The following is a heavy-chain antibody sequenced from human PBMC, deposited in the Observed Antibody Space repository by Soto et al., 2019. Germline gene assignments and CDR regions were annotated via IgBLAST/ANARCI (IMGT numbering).Heavy chain of an antibody. V-gene: IGHV4-59*01. CDR3: ARGGISGWYHDY. D-gene: IGHD6-19*01. CDR1: GGSISSYY. CDR2: IYYSGTT. J-gene: IGHJ4*02. Sequence: SEAVFLTCTVSGGSISSYYWSSIRLPPGKGLEWIGYIYYSGTTNYNPSLKSRVTISVDTSKNQFSLKLNSLTAADTDVYYCARGGISGWYHDYWGQGALVTAS.